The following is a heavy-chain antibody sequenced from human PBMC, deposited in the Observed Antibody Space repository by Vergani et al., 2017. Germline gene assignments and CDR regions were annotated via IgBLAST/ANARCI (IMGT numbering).Heavy chain of an antibody. CDR3: AKARDPNCKGGNCYSYYDGLDL. D-gene: IGHD2-21*01. CDR1: GFTFSSYA. V-gene: IGHV3-23*01. J-gene: IGHJ6*02. CDR2: ISGSGGNT. Sequence: EVQLLESGGNLIQPGGSLRLSCGASGFTFSSYAMTWVRLAPGKGLQWVLAISGSGGNTFYTDSVKGRFTISRDNSKDTLYLQMNSLRVEDTAIYYCAKARDPNCKGGNCYSYYDGLDLWGQGTTVTVSS.